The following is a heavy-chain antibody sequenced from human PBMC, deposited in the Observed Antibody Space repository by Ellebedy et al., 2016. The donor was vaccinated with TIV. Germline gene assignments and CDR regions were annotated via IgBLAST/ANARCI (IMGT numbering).Heavy chain of an antibody. CDR1: GFTFSKYW. J-gene: IGHJ4*02. CDR2: IKQDGSEK. D-gene: IGHD6-19*01. Sequence: GESLKISCAASGFTFSKYWMSWVRQAPGKGLEWVANIKQDGSEKYYVDSVKCRFSISRDNAKNSLYVQMNSLRDEDTAVYYCARDQWLGRAYYFDSWGQGTLVTVSS. V-gene: IGHV3-7*01. CDR3: ARDQWLGRAYYFDS.